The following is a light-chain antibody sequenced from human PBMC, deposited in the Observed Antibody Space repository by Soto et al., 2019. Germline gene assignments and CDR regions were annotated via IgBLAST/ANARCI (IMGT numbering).Light chain of an antibody. CDR2: DAS. CDR1: QSVSRY. J-gene: IGKJ4*01. CDR3: QQRSNWPLT. V-gene: IGKV3-11*01. Sequence: ENVLTQSPATLSLSPGERATLSCRASQSVSRYLAWYQQKRGQAPRLLIYDASKRATGIPARFSGSGSGTDFTLTISSLEPEDFAVYYCQQRSNWPLTFGGGTKVDIK.